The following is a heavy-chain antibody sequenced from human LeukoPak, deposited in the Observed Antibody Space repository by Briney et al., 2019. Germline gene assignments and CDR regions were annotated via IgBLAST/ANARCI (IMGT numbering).Heavy chain of an antibody. D-gene: IGHD3-3*01. CDR1: GFTFSRFA. J-gene: IGHJ4*02. CDR3: AREGEDDFWSGFDF. CDR2: ISIDGSRE. V-gene: IGHV3-30*01. Sequence: GGSLRLSCAASGFTFSRFAMHWVRQAPGKGLERVAVISIDGSREHYADSVKGRFTISRDNSKNTVYLQMNSLRPEDTAVYYCAREGEDDFWSGFDFWGQGTLVTVSS.